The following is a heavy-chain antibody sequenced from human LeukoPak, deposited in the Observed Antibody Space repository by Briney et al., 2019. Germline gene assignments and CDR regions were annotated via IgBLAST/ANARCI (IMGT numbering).Heavy chain of an antibody. J-gene: IGHJ4*02. CDR2: INHSGST. CDR1: GGSFSGYY. CDR3: ARRVAARRILGY. Sequence: PSETLSLTCAVYGGSFSGYYWSWIRQPPGKGLEWIGEINHSGSTNYNPSLKSRVTISVDTSKNQFSLKLSSVTAADTAVYYCARRVAARRILGYWGQGTLVTVSS. V-gene: IGHV4-34*01. D-gene: IGHD6-6*01.